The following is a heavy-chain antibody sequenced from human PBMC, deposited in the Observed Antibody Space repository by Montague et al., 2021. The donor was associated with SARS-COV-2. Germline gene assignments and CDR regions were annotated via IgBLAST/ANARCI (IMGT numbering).Heavy chain of an antibody. Sequence: SETRSLTCTVSGGSITVSRYDWGWIRQPPGKGLEWIGSVHYTGTTSYNASLKSRLTISVDTSENQFSLKMTSVTASDTAVYHCARHRANAGSFDIWGQGTMVTVSS. CDR3: ARHRANAGSFDI. D-gene: IGHD1-1*01. CDR1: GGSITVSRYD. V-gene: IGHV4-39*01. J-gene: IGHJ3*02. CDR2: VHYTGTT.